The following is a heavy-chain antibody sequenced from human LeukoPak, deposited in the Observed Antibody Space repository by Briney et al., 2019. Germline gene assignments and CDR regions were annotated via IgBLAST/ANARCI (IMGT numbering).Heavy chain of an antibody. CDR2: IHHSGST. CDR1: GGSISSSHW. J-gene: IGHJ4*02. D-gene: IGHD3-16*01. Sequence: SETLSLTCTVSGGSISSSHWWTWVRQPPGKGLEWIGEIHHSGSTKDSPSLRSRVTISLDKSKNQFSLNLTSVTAADTAVYYCGRGRFGPHYDYWGQGTLVTVSS. V-gene: IGHV4-4*02. CDR3: GRGRFGPHYDY.